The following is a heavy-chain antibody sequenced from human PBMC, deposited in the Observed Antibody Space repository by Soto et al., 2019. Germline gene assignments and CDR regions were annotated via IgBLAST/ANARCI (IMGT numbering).Heavy chain of an antibody. CDR3: ARDLEFRDGNISHLDY. J-gene: IGHJ4*02. V-gene: IGHV1-69*01. CDR1: GGTFSSHV. Sequence: QVQLVQSGAEVKKPGSSVKVSCKASGGTFSSHVFNWVRQAPGQGLEWMGGIMPIIGTANYAQKFQGRVTATADESTSTASMELSSLRSEDTAVYYCARDLEFRDGNISHLDYWGQGPLVTVSS. D-gene: IGHD3-10*01. CDR2: IMPIIGTA.